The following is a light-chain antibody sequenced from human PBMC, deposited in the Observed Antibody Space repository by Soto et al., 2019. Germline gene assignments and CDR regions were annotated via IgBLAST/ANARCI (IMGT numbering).Light chain of an antibody. CDR2: GNS. V-gene: IGLV1-40*01. J-gene: IGLJ1*01. CDR1: SSSIGAGYD. CDR3: QSYDSTLSDRYV. Sequence: QSVLTQPPSVSGAPGQRVTISCTGSSSSIGAGYDVHWYQQRPGTAPKLLIFGNSNRPSGVPDRFSGSKSGTSASLTITGLQAEDEGDYYGQSYDSTLSDRYVFGPGTKLTVL.